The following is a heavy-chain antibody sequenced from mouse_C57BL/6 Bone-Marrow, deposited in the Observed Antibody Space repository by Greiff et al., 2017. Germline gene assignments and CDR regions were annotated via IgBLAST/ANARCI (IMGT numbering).Heavy chain of an antibody. CDR1: GISITTGNYR. J-gene: IGHJ4*01. Sequence: EVKLVESGPGLVKPSQTVFLTCTVTGISITTGNYRWSWIRQFPGNKLEWIGYIYYSGNITYNPSLTSRTTITRDTPKNQFFLEMNSFTAEDTATYYCARGGGDYYGSRRAMDYWCQGTSVTVSS. CDR2: IYYSGNI. V-gene: IGHV3-5*01. D-gene: IGHD1-1*01. CDR3: ARGGGDYYGSRRAMDY.